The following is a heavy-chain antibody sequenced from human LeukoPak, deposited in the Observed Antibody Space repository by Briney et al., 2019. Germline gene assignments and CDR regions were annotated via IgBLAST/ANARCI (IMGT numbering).Heavy chain of an antibody. CDR3: ARVQWELLREAAFDI. CDR2: IIPIFGTA. J-gene: IGHJ3*02. D-gene: IGHD1-26*01. V-gene: IGHV1-69*01. Sequence: ASVKVSCKASGGTFSSYAISWVRQAPGQGLEWMGGIIPIFGTANYAQKFQGRVTITADESTSTAYMELSSLRSEDTAVYYCARVQWELLREAAFDIWGQGTMVTVSS. CDR1: GGTFSSYA.